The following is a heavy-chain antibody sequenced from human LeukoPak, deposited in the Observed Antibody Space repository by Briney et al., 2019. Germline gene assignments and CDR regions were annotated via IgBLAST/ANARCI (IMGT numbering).Heavy chain of an antibody. J-gene: IGHJ4*02. V-gene: IGHV7-4-1*02. CDR1: GYTFTSYP. Sequence: APVKVSCKASGYTFTSYPINWFRQAPGQGLEWMGWIDTNTGNPTYAQGFTGRFVFSLDTSVTTAYLQISSLQAEDTAVYYCASSDDTSGYFLYWGQGTLVTASS. CDR3: ASSDDTSGYFLY. D-gene: IGHD3-22*01. CDR2: IDTNTGNP.